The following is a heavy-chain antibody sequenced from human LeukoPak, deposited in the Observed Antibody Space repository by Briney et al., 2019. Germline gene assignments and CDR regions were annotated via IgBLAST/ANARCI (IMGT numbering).Heavy chain of an antibody. CDR2: INPNSGGT. CDR1: GYTFTDYY. D-gene: IGHD3-9*01. CDR3: ARGHDNTGYNYFDY. J-gene: IGHJ4*02. Sequence: GASVKVSCKASGYTFTDYYIPWVRQAPGPGLERMGWINPNSGGTNYAQKFEDSVTMTRDTSIATTYMDLSSLISDDTAVYYCARGHDNTGYNYFDYWGQGTLVTVSS. V-gene: IGHV1-2*02.